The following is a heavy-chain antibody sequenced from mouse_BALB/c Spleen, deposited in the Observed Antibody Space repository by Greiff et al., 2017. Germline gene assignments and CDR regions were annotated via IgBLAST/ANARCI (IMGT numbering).Heavy chain of an antibody. CDR2: INPYNDGT. CDR3: ARRAYYRYDDAMDY. V-gene: IGHV1-14*01. J-gene: IGHJ4*01. CDR1: GYTFTSYV. D-gene: IGHD2-14*01. Sequence: VHVKQSGPELVKPGASVKMSCKASGYTFTSYVMHWVKQKPGQGLEWIGYINPYNDGTKYNEKFKGKATLTSDKSSSTAYMELSSLTSEDSAVYYCARRAYYRYDDAMDYWGQGTSVTVSS.